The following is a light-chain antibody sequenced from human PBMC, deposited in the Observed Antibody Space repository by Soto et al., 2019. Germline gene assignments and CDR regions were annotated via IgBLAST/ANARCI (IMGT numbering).Light chain of an antibody. CDR1: QGVNNY. CDR2: SAS. Sequence: DIQMTQSPSSLSASVGDRATITCRASQGVNNYLAWYQQKPGKVPNLLIYSASTLQSGVPSRFSVSRSGTDFTLTITCLQPEDVVSYCCQKYNSAPIGPGTTVDIK. CDR3: QKYNSAP. J-gene: IGKJ3*01. V-gene: IGKV1-27*01.